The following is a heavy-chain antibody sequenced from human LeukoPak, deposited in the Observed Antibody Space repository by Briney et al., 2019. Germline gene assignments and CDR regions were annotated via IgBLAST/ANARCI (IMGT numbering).Heavy chain of an antibody. Sequence: ASVKVSCRASGYTFNTYGISWVRQAPGQGLEWMGWISTYNGDTNYVQNLQGRVTMTTDTSTSTAYMELMSLRSDDTAVYYCLRDALRPRLTPDYWGQGTLVTASS. CDR3: LRDALRPRLTPDY. J-gene: IGHJ4*02. D-gene: IGHD2-15*01. CDR1: GYTFNTYG. CDR2: ISTYNGDT. V-gene: IGHV1-18*01.